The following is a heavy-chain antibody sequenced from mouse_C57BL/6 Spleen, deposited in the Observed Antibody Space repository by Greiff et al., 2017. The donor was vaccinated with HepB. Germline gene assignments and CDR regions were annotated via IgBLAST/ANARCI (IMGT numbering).Heavy chain of an antibody. D-gene: IGHD2-5*01. CDR2: ILPGSGST. CDR1: GYTFTGYW. CDR3: ALYYSNYGAY. V-gene: IGHV1-9*01. Sequence: QVQLKESGAELMKPGASVKLSCKATGYTFTGYWIEWVKQRPGHGLEWIGEILPGSGSTNYKEKFKGKATFTADTSSNTAYMQRSSLTTEDSAIYYCALYYSNYGAYWGQGTLVTVSA. J-gene: IGHJ3*01.